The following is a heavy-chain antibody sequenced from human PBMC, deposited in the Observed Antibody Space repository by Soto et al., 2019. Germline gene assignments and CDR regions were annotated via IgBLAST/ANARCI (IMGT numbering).Heavy chain of an antibody. J-gene: IGHJ4*02. CDR3: AREGRIGWLGIDH. D-gene: IGHD6-19*01. Sequence: QVQLVQSGPEVKKPGASVKVSCKASGYTFTRHGFSWVRQAPGQGLEWMGWISTYNVNTHYAQKFQGRVTMTADTSANTVYMELTSLRPDDTAIYSCAREGRIGWLGIDHWGQGTLVTVSS. CDR2: ISTYNVNT. V-gene: IGHV1-18*01. CDR1: GYTFTRHG.